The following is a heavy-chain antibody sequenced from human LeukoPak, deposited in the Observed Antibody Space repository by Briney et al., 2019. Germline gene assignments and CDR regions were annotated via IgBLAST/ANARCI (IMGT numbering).Heavy chain of an antibody. Sequence: PSETLSLTCTVSGGSISSSSYYWGWIRQPPGKGLDWIGSIYYSGSTYYNPSLKSRVTISVDTSKNQFSLKLSSVTAADTAVYYCARAPRSYDNDWYRSAYDLWGQGTMVTVSS. CDR2: IYYSGST. V-gene: IGHV4-39*01. D-gene: IGHD6-19*01. CDR3: ARAPRSYDNDWYRSAYDL. CDR1: GGSISSSSYY. J-gene: IGHJ3*01.